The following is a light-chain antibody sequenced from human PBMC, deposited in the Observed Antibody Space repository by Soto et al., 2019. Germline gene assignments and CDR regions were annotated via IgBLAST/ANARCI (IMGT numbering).Light chain of an antibody. Sequence: EIVMTQSPATRSVSPGERATLSFRASQSVSIKLAWYQQKPGQAPRLLIYGTSTRATGIPARFSGSGSGSEFTLTISGLGPEDSAVYYCQYYGDSPTFGQGTKVDIK. V-gene: IGKV3-15*01. J-gene: IGKJ1*01. CDR3: QYYGDSPT. CDR2: GTS. CDR1: QSVSIK.